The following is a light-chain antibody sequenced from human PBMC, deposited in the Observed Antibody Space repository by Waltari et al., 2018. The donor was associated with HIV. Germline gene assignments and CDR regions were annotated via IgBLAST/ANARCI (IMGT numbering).Light chain of an antibody. V-gene: IGKV3-20*01. CDR3: HVYGTSPRWT. Sequence: VLPQSPTTLSVSPGGNATLSCRASQTIDQKSVSWYQQRPGQAPRLVLFASSTRATGIPDRFRGSESGTEFTLTIRRLEPEDFAIYYCHVYGTSPRWTFGPGTRLE. CDR2: ASS. CDR1: QTIDQKS. J-gene: IGKJ1*01.